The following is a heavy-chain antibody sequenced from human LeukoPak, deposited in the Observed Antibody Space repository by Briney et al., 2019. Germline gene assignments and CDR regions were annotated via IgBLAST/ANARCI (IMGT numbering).Heavy chain of an antibody. CDR2: IKQDGSEK. Sequence: PAGGSLRLSCAASGFTFSSYWMSWVRQAPGKGLEWVANIKQDGSEKYYVDSVKGRFTISRDNAKNSLYLQMNSRRAEDTAVYYCARDLIGRRDTAMVGEYYYYGMDVWGQGTTVTVSS. D-gene: IGHD5-18*01. CDR1: GFTFSSYW. J-gene: IGHJ6*02. CDR3: ARDLIGRRDTAMVGEYYYYGMDV. V-gene: IGHV3-7*05.